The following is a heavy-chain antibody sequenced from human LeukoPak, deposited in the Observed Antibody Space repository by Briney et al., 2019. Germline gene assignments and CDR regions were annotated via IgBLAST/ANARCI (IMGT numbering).Heavy chain of an antibody. Sequence: KPSETLSLTCTVSGGSISSYYWGWIRQPPGKGLEWIGYIYYSGSTNYNPSLKSRVTISLDKSKNQFSLELTSVTAADTAVYYCARSFRYSGYDYYFDPWGQGTLVTVSS. CDR3: ARSFRYSGYDYYFDP. V-gene: IGHV4-59*12. J-gene: IGHJ5*02. D-gene: IGHD5-12*01. CDR2: IYYSGST. CDR1: GGSISSYY.